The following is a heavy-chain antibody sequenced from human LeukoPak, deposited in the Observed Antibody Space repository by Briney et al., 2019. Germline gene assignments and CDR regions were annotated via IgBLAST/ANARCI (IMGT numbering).Heavy chain of an antibody. V-gene: IGHV3-30-3*01. CDR1: GFTFSSYA. D-gene: IGHD2-2*01. CDR2: ISYDGSNK. Sequence: DPGGSLRLSCAASGFTFSSYAMHWVRQAPGKGLEWVAVISYDGSNKYYADSVKGRFTISRDNSKNTLYLQMNSLRAEDTAVYYCASPSDWGQGTLVTVSS. CDR3: ASPSD. J-gene: IGHJ4*02.